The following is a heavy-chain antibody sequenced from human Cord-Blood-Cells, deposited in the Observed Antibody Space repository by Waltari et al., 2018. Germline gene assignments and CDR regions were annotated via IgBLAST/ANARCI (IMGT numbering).Heavy chain of an antibody. CDR3: ARETTDNYLDY. CDR1: GGSIRSGGYY. CDR2: IYYSGSN. V-gene: IGHV4-31*03. Sequence: QVQLQESGPGLVKPSQTLSLTCTVSGGSIRSGGYYWGWNRQHPGKGLEWIGYIYYSGSNYYNPSLKSRVTISVDTSKNQFSRKLSSVTAADTAVYYCARETTDNYLDYWGQGTLVTVSS. D-gene: IGHD2-15*01. J-gene: IGHJ4*02.